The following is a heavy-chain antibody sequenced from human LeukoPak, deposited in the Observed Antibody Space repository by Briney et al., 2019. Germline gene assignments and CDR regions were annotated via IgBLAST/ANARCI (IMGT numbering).Heavy chain of an antibody. Sequence: GGSLRLSCAASGFTFSSYAMSWVRQAPGKGLEWVSAISGSGGSTYYADSVKGRFTISRDNSKNTLYLQMNSLRAKDTAVYYCAKGSSSWHYYYGMDVWGQGTTVTVSS. CDR2: ISGSGGST. J-gene: IGHJ6*02. V-gene: IGHV3-23*01. D-gene: IGHD6-13*01. CDR1: GFTFSSYA. CDR3: AKGSSSWHYYYGMDV.